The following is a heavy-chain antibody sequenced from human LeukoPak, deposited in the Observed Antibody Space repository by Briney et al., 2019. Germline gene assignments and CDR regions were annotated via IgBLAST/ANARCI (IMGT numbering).Heavy chain of an antibody. V-gene: IGHV4-39*01. CDR2: IYYSGST. Sequence: PSETLSLTCTASGGSISSSSYYWGWLRQPPGKGLEWIGSIYYSGSTYYNPSLKSRVTISVDTSKNQFSLKLSSVTAADTAVYYCARTSPMTTVTTNDYWGQGTLVTVSS. J-gene: IGHJ4*02. CDR1: GGSISSSSYY. D-gene: IGHD4-17*01. CDR3: ARTSPMTTVTTNDY.